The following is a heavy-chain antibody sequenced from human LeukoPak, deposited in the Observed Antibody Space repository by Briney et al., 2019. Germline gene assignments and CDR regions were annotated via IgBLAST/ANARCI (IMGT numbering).Heavy chain of an antibody. CDR1: GFIFSTYY. CDR2: VKTKVYGGTT. Sequence: GGSLRLSCAASGFIFSTYYMTWVRQAPGKGLEWVGFVKTKVYGGTTEYAASVKGRFTISRDDSKAIAYLQMNSLKTEDTAVYYCTRDHRDDWNPGYYFDYWGQGTLVTVSS. J-gene: IGHJ4*02. D-gene: IGHD1-1*01. CDR3: TRDHRDDWNPGYYFDY. V-gene: IGHV3-49*04.